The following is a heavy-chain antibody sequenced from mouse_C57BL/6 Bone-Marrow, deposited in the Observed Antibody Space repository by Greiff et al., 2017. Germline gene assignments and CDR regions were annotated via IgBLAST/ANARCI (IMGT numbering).Heavy chain of an antibody. V-gene: IGHV5-6*01. J-gene: IGHJ4*01. CDR3: ARTTTLVDYAMDY. Sequence: EVKLMESGGDLVKPGGSLKLSCAASGFTFSSYGMSWVRQTPDKRLEWVATISSGGSYTYYPDSVKGRFTISRDNAKNTLYLQMSSLKSEDTAMYYCARTTTLVDYAMDYWGQGTSVTVSS. CDR2: ISSGGSYT. CDR1: GFTFSSYG. D-gene: IGHD1-1*01.